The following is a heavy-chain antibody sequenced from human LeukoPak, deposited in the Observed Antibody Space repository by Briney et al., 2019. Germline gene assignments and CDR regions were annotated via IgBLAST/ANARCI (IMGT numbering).Heavy chain of an antibody. V-gene: IGHV4-38-2*01. Sequence: SETLSLTCAVSGYSISSGYYWGWIRQPPGQGLEWIGSIYHSGSTYYNPSLKSRVTISVDTSKNQFSLKLSSVTAADTAVYYCARHFAPEPEYSSSSPLDYWGRGTLVSVSS. CDR2: IYHSGST. CDR3: ARHFAPEPEYSSSSPLDY. J-gene: IGHJ4*02. CDR1: GYSISSGYY. D-gene: IGHD6-6*01.